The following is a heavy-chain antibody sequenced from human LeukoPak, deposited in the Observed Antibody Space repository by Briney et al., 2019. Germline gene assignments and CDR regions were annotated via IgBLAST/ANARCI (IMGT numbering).Heavy chain of an antibody. CDR1: VFTFSSYA. Sequence: GGSLRLSCASSVFTFSSYAMSWVRQAPGKGLDGVSAISGRGGSTYYADSVKGRFTISRDNSKNTLYLQMDSLRAEDTAVYYCAKDLMARVIAARPWWMGAFDIWGQGTMVTVSS. D-gene: IGHD6-6*01. J-gene: IGHJ3*02. CDR2: ISGRGGST. CDR3: AKDLMARVIAARPWWMGAFDI. V-gene: IGHV3-23*01.